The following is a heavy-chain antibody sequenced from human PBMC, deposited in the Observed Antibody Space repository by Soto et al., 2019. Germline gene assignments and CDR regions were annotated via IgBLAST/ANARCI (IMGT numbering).Heavy chain of an antibody. D-gene: IGHD6-25*01. CDR3: ARAPNRKQRLANWFDP. CDR1: GYSFTSYW. J-gene: IGHJ5*02. V-gene: IGHV5-51*01. Sequence: GESLKISCKGSGYSFTSYWIGCVRQMPGKGLEWMGIIYPGDSDTRYSPSFQGQVTISADKSISTAYLQWSSLKASDTAMYYCARAPNRKQRLANWFDPWGQGTLVTVSS. CDR2: IYPGDSDT.